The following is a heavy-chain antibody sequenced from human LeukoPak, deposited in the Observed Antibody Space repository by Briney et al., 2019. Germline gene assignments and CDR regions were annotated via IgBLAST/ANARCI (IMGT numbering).Heavy chain of an antibody. CDR2: INSYGNT. V-gene: IGHV3-23*01. D-gene: IGHD1-26*01. Sequence: GGSLRLSCAAAGFTFSSYGMSWVRQAPGKGPEWVSAINSYGNTYYADSVKGRFTISRDNSKNTLYLQVNSLRAEDTAIYYCAKEEYSGSLLTLDYWGQGTLLTVSS. J-gene: IGHJ4*02. CDR3: AKEEYSGSLLTLDY. CDR1: GFTFSSYG.